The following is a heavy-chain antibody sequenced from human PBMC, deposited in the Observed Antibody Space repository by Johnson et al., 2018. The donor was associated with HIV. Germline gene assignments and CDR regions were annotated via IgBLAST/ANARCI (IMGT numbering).Heavy chain of an antibody. Sequence: QVQLVESGGGVVQPGRSLRLSCAASGFTFSSYAMYWVRQAPGKGLEWVAVISYDGSNKYYADSVKGRFTISRDNSKNTLYLQMNSLRAEDTAVYYCAREGAAAGPTDAFDIWGQGTMVTVSS. V-gene: IGHV3-30-3*01. CDR3: AREGAAAGPTDAFDI. D-gene: IGHD6-13*01. CDR1: GFTFSSYA. J-gene: IGHJ3*02. CDR2: ISYDGSNK.